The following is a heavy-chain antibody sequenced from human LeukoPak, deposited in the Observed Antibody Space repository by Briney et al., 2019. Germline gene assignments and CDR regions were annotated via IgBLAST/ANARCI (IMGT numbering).Heavy chain of an antibody. Sequence: GGSLRLSCAASGFTFSSYAMSWVRQAPGKGLEWVSAISGSGGSTYYADSVKGRFTISRDNSKDTLYLQMNSLRAEDTAVYYCAKSRNWFGELSGYWGQGTLVTVSS. CDR2: ISGSGGST. CDR3: AKSRNWFGELSGY. J-gene: IGHJ4*02. V-gene: IGHV3-23*01. D-gene: IGHD3-10*01. CDR1: GFTFSSYA.